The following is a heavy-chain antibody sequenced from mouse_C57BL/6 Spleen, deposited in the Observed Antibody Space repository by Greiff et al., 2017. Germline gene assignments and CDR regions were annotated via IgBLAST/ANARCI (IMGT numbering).Heavy chain of an antibody. CDR2: ISSGSSTI. Sequence: EVKLVESGGGLVKPGGSLKLSCAASGFTFSDYGMHWVRQAPEKGLEWVAYISSGSSTIYYADTVKGRFTISRDNAKNTLFLQMTSLRSEDTAMCYCVKKSYYGSGDFDVCGTGTTVTVSS. V-gene: IGHV5-17*01. J-gene: IGHJ1*03. D-gene: IGHD1-1*01. CDR3: VKKSYYGSGDFDV. CDR1: GFTFSDYG.